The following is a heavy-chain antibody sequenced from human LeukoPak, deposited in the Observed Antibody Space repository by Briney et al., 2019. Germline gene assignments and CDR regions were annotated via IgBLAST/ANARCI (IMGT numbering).Heavy chain of an antibody. CDR2: INPNSAST. V-gene: IGHV1-8*03. CDR1: GYTFTDYD. D-gene: IGHD4-17*01. J-gene: IGHJ3*01. Sequence: GASVKVSCKTSGYTFTDYDVHWVRQAPRQGLEWMGWINPNSASTNYAQRLQGRVTFTRDTSLSIAYMELSSLTSEDAAVYFCARGDFGETNTAFDVWGQGTLVAVSS. CDR3: ARGDFGETNTAFDV.